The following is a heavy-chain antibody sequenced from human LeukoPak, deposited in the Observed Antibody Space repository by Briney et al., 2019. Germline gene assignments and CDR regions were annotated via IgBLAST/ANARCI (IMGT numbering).Heavy chain of an antibody. D-gene: IGHD1-1*01. V-gene: IGHV3-74*01. J-gene: IGHJ5*02. CDR1: GFTFSSYW. Sequence: GGSLRLSCTASGFTFSSYWMHWVRQAPGKGLVWVSRINSAGSSTSYADSVTGRFTISRDNAKNTLYLQMNSLRAEDTAVYYCARDRGYNNWFDPWGQGTLVTVSS. CDR3: ARDRGYNNWFDP. CDR2: INSAGSST.